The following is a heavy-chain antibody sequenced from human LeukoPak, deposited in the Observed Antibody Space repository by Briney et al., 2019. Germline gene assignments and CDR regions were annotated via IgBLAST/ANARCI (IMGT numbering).Heavy chain of an antibody. J-gene: IGHJ4*02. CDR2: ISSSSSYI. V-gene: IGHV3-21*04. CDR3: AKWGDYDALTGYYVSDY. Sequence: GSLRLSCAASGFTFSSYSMNWVRQAPGKGLEWVSSISSSSSYIYYADSVKGRFTISRDNSKNTVFLQMNSLRAEDTAVYYCAKWGDYDALTGYYVSDYWGQGTLVTVSS. D-gene: IGHD3-9*01. CDR1: GFTFSSYS.